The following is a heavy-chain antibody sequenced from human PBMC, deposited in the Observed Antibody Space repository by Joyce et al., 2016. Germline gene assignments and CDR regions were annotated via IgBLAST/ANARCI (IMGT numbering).Heavy chain of an antibody. CDR3: ARGLGTPYGMDV. V-gene: IGHV4-59*11. D-gene: IGHD7-27*01. CDR2: IYYSGST. Sequence: QVQLQESGPGLVKPSETLSLTCTVSGGSISIHYWSWIRQPPGKRLEWMGYIYYSGSTNDNPSLKSRVTISVDTSKNQFSLKLRSVSAADTAVYYCARGLGTPYGMDVWGQGTTVTVSS. J-gene: IGHJ6*02. CDR1: GGSISIHY.